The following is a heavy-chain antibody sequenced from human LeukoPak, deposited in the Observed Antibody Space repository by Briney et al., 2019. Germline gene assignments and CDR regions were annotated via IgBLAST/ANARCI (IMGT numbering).Heavy chain of an antibody. D-gene: IGHD1-1*01. V-gene: IGHV4-38-2*02. CDR3: ARVVNWNDFLYWFDP. CDR2: IYHSGST. Sequence: SETLSLTCTVSGYSISSGYYWGWIRQPPGKGLEWIGSIYHSGSTYYNPSLKSRVTISVDTSKNQFSLKLSSVTAADTAVYYCARVVNWNDFLYWFDPWGQGTLVTVSS. CDR1: GYSISSGYY. J-gene: IGHJ5*02.